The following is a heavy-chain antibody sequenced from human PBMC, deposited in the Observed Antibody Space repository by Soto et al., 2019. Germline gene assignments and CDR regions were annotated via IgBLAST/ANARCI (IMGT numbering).Heavy chain of an antibody. V-gene: IGHV1-18*01. Sequence: AASVKVSCKASGYTFTSYGISWVRQAPGQGLEWMGWINAYNGNTNYAQNLQGRLTMTTDTSTTTAYMELRSLRSNDTAIYYCAMVDVYVTPSPQDVWGQGTTVTVSS. J-gene: IGHJ6*02. CDR1: GYTFTSYG. CDR2: INAYNGNT. D-gene: IGHD3-16*01. CDR3: AMVDVYVTPSPQDV.